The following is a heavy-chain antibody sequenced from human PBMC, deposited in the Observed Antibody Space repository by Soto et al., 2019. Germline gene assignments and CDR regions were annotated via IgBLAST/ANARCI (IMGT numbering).Heavy chain of an antibody. CDR3: ARETVWFGEHDAFDI. CDR1: GGSISSGGYY. V-gene: IGHV4-31*03. Sequence: PSETLSLTCTVSGGSISSGGYYWSWIRQHPGKGLEWIGYIYYSGSTYYNPSLKSRVTISVDTSKNQFSLKLSSVTAADTAVYYCARETVWFGEHDAFDIWGQGTMVTVSS. CDR2: IYYSGST. J-gene: IGHJ3*02. D-gene: IGHD3-10*01.